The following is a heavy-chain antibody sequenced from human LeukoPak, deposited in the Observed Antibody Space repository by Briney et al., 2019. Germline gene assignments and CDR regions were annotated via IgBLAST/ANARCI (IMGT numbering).Heavy chain of an antibody. V-gene: IGHV3-23*01. CDR2: ISGSGGST. D-gene: IGHD6-19*01. CDR1: GFTFSSYA. J-gene: IGHJ4*02. CDR3: AKVRWDNSGWYYLDN. Sequence: GGSLRLSCAASGFTFSSYAMSWVRQAPGKGLEWVSAISGSGGSTYYADSVKGRFTISRDNSKNTLYLQMNGLTAEDTAVYYCAKVRWDNSGWYYLDNWGQGTLVTVSS.